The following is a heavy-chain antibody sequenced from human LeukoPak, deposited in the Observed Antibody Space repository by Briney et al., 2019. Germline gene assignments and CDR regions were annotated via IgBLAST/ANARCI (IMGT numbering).Heavy chain of an antibody. CDR3: ARGRGYSYGNFDY. Sequence: PSETLSLTCTVSGGSISSSSYSWSWIRQPPGKGLEWIGYIYHSGSTYYNPSLKSRVTISVDRSKNQFSLKLSSVTAADTAVYYCARGRGYSYGNFDYWGQGTLVTVSS. V-gene: IGHV4-30-2*01. CDR1: GGSISSSSYS. D-gene: IGHD5-18*01. J-gene: IGHJ4*02. CDR2: IYHSGST.